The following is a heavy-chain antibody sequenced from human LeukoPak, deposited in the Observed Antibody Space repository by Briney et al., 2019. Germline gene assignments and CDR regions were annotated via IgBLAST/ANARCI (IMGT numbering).Heavy chain of an antibody. CDR2: IYHSGST. CDR1: GGSISSGGYY. Sequence: SETLSLTCTVSGGSISSGGYYWSWIRQPPGKGLEWIGYIYHSGSTYYNPSLKSRVTISVDRSKNQFSLKLSSVTAADTAVYYCARDSVETAAGYWGQGTLVTVSS. J-gene: IGHJ4*02. D-gene: IGHD6-13*01. CDR3: ARDSVETAAGY. V-gene: IGHV4-30-2*01.